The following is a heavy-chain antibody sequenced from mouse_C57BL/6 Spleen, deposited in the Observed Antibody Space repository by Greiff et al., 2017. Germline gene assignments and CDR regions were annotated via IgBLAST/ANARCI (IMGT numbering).Heavy chain of an antibody. CDR1: GYTFTSYW. Sequence: QVQLQQPGAELVKPGASVKLSCKASGYTFTSYWMHWVKQRPGRGLGWIGRIDPNSGGTKYNEKVKSTATLTVDKPSSTAYMQLSSLTSEDSAVYYFARGGGYGSSYGFAYWGQGTLVTVSA. D-gene: IGHD1-1*01. V-gene: IGHV1-72*01. CDR2: IDPNSGGT. J-gene: IGHJ3*01. CDR3: ARGGGYGSSYGFAY.